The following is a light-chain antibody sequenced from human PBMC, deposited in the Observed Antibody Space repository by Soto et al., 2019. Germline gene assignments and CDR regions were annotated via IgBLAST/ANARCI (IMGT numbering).Light chain of an antibody. J-gene: IGKJ4*01. CDR3: QQLYGYPLA. V-gene: IGKV1-9*01. Sequence: SQVTQSPSSLSASVGVRVTITCRASQGITSSLAWYQQKPGKAPKLLIYAASALQTGVYSRFSGSGYGTEFALSISNLQPEDFATYFCQQLYGYPLAFGGGTTVEF. CDR1: QGITSS. CDR2: AAS.